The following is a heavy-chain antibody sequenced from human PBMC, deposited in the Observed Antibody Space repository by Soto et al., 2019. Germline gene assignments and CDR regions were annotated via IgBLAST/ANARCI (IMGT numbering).Heavy chain of an antibody. J-gene: IGHJ4*02. Sequence: PSETLSLTCTDSGGSISSGDYYWSWIGQTPGKGLEWIGYIYCSGSTYYNPSLKSRVTISVDTSKNQFSLKLSSVTAADTAVYYCARESRYSYGLFDYWGQETLVTVSS. CDR1: GGSISSGDYY. D-gene: IGHD5-18*01. CDR2: IYCSGST. CDR3: ARESRYSYGLFDY. V-gene: IGHV4-30-4*01.